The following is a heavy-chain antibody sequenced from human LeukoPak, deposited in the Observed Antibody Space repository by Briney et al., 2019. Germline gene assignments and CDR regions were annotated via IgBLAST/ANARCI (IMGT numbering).Heavy chain of an antibody. J-gene: IGHJ4*02. CDR2: IYYSGST. V-gene: IGHV4-39*07. D-gene: IGHD3-10*01. Sequence: SETLSLTCTVSGGSISSSSYYWGWIRQPPGKGLEWIGSIYYSGSTYYNPSLESRVTISVDTSKNQFSLKLSSVTAADTAVYYCARDRDFDYWGQGTLVTVSS. CDR3: ARDRDFDY. CDR1: GGSISSSSYY.